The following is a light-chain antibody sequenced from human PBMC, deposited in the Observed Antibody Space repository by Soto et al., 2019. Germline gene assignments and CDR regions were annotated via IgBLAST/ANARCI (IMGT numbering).Light chain of an antibody. Sequence: DIQVTQSPPTLSASVVERVAMTCRGSQTISTWMAWYQQKPGKAPKLLIYDASSLASGVPSRFRGSGSGTEFTLTISSLQPDDSGTYYCQQYNTYWETFGQGTKVDI. CDR1: QTISTW. CDR2: DAS. V-gene: IGKV1-5*01. CDR3: QQYNTYWET. J-gene: IGKJ1*01.